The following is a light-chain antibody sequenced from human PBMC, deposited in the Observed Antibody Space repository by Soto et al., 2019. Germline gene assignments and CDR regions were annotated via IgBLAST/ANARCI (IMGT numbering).Light chain of an antibody. CDR2: DAS. CDR1: QSVSHSF. J-gene: IGKJ2*01. Sequence: EIVLTQSPGTLSLSPGERATLSCRASQSVSHSFLAWYQQKPGQAPRLLIYDASIRATGIPDRFGGSGSETEFTLTISSLQSEDFAVYYCQQYDNWPPYTFGQGTKVDIK. V-gene: IGKV3-20*01. CDR3: QQYDNWPPYT.